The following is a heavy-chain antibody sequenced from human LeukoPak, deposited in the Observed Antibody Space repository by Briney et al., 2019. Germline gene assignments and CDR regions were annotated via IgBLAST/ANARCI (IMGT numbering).Heavy chain of an antibody. Sequence: SVKVSCKASGGTFSSYAISWVRQAPGQGLEWMGGIIPISGTANYAQKFQGRVTITTDESTSTAYMELSSLRSEDTAVYYCARVSIAAATTEYWGQGTLVTVSS. CDR1: GGTFSSYA. J-gene: IGHJ4*02. D-gene: IGHD6-13*01. V-gene: IGHV1-69*05. CDR2: IIPISGTA. CDR3: ARVSIAAATTEY.